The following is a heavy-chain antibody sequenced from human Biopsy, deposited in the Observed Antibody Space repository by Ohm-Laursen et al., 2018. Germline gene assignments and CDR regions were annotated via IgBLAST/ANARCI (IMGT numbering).Heavy chain of an antibody. CDR1: GGTFSSSA. V-gene: IGHV1-69*01. D-gene: IGHD4-17*01. CDR2: IIGIFRTA. CDR3: ARDYYPYVDYLKDVSLCDS. J-gene: IGHJ4*02. Sequence: SSVKVSCKASGGTFSSSAITWVRQAPGQGLEWMGGIIGIFRTAHYAQKFQGRVTITADEFMSTAYMELSSLRSEDTAVYYCARDYYPYVDYLKDVSLCDSWGQGTLVTVSS.